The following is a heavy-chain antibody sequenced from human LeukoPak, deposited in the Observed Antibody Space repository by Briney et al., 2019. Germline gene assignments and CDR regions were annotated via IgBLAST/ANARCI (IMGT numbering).Heavy chain of an antibody. Sequence: RGSLRLACAASGFTFSSYAMSWVRQAPGKVREWVSAISGSGYSTYYADSVKGRFTISRDNSKNTLYLQMNSLRAEDTAVYYCAKEAGYSGYDYPDYWGQGTLVTVSS. CDR3: AKEAGYSGYDYPDY. V-gene: IGHV3-23*01. CDR1: GFTFSSYA. CDR2: ISGSGYST. D-gene: IGHD5-12*01. J-gene: IGHJ4*02.